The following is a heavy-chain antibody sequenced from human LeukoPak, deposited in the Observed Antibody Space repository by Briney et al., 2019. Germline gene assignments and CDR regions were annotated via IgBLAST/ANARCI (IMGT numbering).Heavy chain of an antibody. CDR1: GFTFSSYE. J-gene: IGHJ4*02. CDR3: ARDVAPIDY. V-gene: IGHV3-48*03. CDR2: ISISGGTI. Sequence: RGSLRLSCAASGFTFSSYEMSWVRQAPGKGLEWISYISISGGTIYYAYSVMGRFTMSTDTATNSLYLQMNSMRAEDTGLYYCARDVAPIDYWGQGTLGTVSS.